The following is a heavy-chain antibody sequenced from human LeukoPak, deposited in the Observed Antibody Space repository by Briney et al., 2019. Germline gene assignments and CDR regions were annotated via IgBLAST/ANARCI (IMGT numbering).Heavy chain of an antibody. CDR2: IYYSGST. V-gene: IGHV4-59*01. J-gene: IGHJ4*02. CDR1: GGSIGSYY. Sequence: SETLSLTCTVSGGSIGSYYWSWIRQPPGKGLEWIGYIYYSGSTNYNPSLKSRVTISVDTSKNQFSLKLSSVTAADTAVYYCARVVRWSGYYYFDYWGQGTLVTVSS. D-gene: IGHD3-3*01. CDR3: ARVVRWSGYYYFDY.